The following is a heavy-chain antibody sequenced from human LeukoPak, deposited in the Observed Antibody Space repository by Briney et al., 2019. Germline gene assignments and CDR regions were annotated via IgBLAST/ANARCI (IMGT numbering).Heavy chain of an antibody. CDR3: ARARYYYDSSGYFDP. Sequence: ASVKVSRKASGYTFTSYYMHWVRQAPGQGLEWMGIINPSGGSTSYAQKFQGRVTMTRDTSTSTVYMELSSLRSEDTAVYYCARARYYYDSSGYFDPWGQRTLVTVSS. J-gene: IGHJ5*02. V-gene: IGHV1-46*01. CDR1: GYTFTSYY. D-gene: IGHD3-22*01. CDR2: INPSGGST.